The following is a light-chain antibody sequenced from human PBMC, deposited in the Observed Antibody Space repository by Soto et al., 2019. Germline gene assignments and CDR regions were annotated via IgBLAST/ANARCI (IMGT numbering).Light chain of an antibody. V-gene: IGKV1-5*01. CDR3: QQYNSYPWT. CDR1: QSISSW. J-gene: IGKJ1*01. CDR2: DAS. Sequence: DIQRTHSPSTLSASVGDRVTITCRASQSISSWLAWYQQKPGKAPKLLIYDASSLESGVPSRFSGSGSGTEFTLTISSLQPDDFATYYCQQYNSYPWTFGQGTKVDIK.